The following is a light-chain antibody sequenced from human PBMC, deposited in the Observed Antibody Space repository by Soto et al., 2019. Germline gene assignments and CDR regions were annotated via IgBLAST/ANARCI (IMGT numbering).Light chain of an antibody. Sequence: DIVLTQSPGTLSLSPGERATLSCRASQSVSSSYLAWYQQKPGQAPRLLIYGASSRATGNPDRFSGSGSGTDFTLTISRLEPEDYAVYYCQQYGNSYTFGQGTKLEIK. V-gene: IGKV3-20*01. CDR1: QSVSSSY. CDR2: GAS. CDR3: QQYGNSYT. J-gene: IGKJ2*01.